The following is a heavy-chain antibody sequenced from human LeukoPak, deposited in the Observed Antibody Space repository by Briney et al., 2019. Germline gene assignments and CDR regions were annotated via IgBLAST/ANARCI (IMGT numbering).Heavy chain of an antibody. V-gene: IGHV4-59*08. CDR1: GGSFSGYY. CDR3: ARPQYSGYENGVNAFDI. D-gene: IGHD5-12*01. J-gene: IGHJ3*02. CDR2: IYYSGST. Sequence: PSETLSLTCAVYGGSFSGYYWSWIRQPPGKGLEWIGYIYYSGSTNYNPSLKSRVTISVDTSKNQFSLKLSSVTAADTAVYYCARPQYSGYENGVNAFDIWGQGTMVTVSS.